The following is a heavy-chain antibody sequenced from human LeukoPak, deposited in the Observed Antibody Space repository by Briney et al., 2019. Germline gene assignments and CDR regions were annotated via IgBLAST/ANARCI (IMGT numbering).Heavy chain of an antibody. CDR3: AKVSGSGWIFDY. V-gene: IGHV3-23*01. J-gene: IGHJ4*02. Sequence: GGSLRLSCAGSGFTFSSYAMSWVRQAPGKGLEWVSAISGSGGSTYYADSVKGRFTISRDNSKNTLYLQMNSLRAEDTAVYYCAKVSGSGWIFDYWGQGTLVTVSS. CDR2: ISGSGGST. D-gene: IGHD6-19*01. CDR1: GFTFSSYA.